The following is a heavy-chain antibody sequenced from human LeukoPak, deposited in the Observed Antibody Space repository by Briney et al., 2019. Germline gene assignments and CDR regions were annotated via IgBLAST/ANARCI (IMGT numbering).Heavy chain of an antibody. D-gene: IGHD3-16*01. Sequence: SVKVSCKASGGTFSSYAISWVRQAPGQGLEWMGGIIPIFGTANYAQKFQGRVTITTDESTSTAYMELSSLRSEDTAVYYCARDSKTIMITFGGVMRGWFDPWGQGTLVTVSS. CDR3: ARDSKTIMITFGGVMRGWFDP. V-gene: IGHV1-69*05. CDR1: GGTFSSYA. CDR2: IIPIFGTA. J-gene: IGHJ5*02.